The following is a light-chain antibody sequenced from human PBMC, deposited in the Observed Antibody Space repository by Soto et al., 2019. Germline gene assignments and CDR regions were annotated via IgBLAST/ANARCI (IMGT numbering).Light chain of an antibody. CDR2: KAS. CDR1: QNVINW. CDR3: QQYNEIPWT. J-gene: IGKJ1*01. Sequence: DIQMTQSPSTLSASLGDRVTITCRASQNVINWLAWYQKKPGIPPKLLIYKASRLEGGVPSRFSGSGSETEFTLNVSGLQPDDFATYYRQQYNEIPWTFGQGTKGEIK. V-gene: IGKV1-5*03.